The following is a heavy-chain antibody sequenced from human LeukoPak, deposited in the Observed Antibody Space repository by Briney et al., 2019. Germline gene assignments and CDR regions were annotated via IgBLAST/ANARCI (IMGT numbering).Heavy chain of an antibody. J-gene: IGHJ4*02. CDR3: ASRVNLDY. Sequence: SVKVSCKASGGTFSSYAISWVRQAPAQGLEWMGRIIPILGIANYAQKFQGRVTITADKSTSTAYMQLSSLRSEDTAVYYCASRVNLDYWGQGTLVTVSS. V-gene: IGHV1-69*04. CDR2: IIPILGIA. CDR1: GGTFSSYA.